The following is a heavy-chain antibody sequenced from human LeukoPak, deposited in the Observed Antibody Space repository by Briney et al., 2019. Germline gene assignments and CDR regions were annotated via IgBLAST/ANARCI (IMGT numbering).Heavy chain of an antibody. J-gene: IGHJ4*02. CDR1: GDSVSSSIAA. CDR3: ARDGDYSSGWYGIDY. CDR2: TYYRSKWYY. D-gene: IGHD6-19*01. Sequence: SQTLSLTCAISGDSVSSSIAAWNRIRQSPSRGLEWLGRTYYRSKWYYEYAVSVKSRITINPDTSKNQFSLQLSSVIPEDTAVYYCARDGDYSSGWYGIDYWGQGTLVTVSS. V-gene: IGHV6-1*01.